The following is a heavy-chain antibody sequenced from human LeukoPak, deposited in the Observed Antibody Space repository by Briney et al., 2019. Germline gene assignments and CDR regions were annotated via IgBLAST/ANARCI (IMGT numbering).Heavy chain of an antibody. V-gene: IGHV3-21*01. D-gene: IGHD3-9*01. J-gene: IGHJ4*02. CDR3: ARDRDLRYFDWLLS. CDR2: ISSSSSYI. Sequence: GGSLRLSCAASGFTFSSYSMNWVRQAPGKGLEWVSSISSSSSYIYYADSVKGRFTISRDNAKNSLYLQMNSLRAEDTAVYYCARDRDLRYFDWLLSWGQGTLVTVSS. CDR1: GFTFSSYS.